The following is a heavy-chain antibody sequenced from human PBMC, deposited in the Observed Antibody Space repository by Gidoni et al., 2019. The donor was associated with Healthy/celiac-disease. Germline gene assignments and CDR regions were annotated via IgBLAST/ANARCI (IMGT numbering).Heavy chain of an antibody. V-gene: IGHV1-18*01. CDR2: ISAYNGNT. J-gene: IGHJ4*02. CDR3: ARDRYYYDSSGYYPFDY. CDR1: GYTFTSYG. D-gene: IGHD3-22*01. Sequence: VQLVPSGAEVKKPGASVKVSCKASGYTFTSYGISCVRQAPGQGLEWMGWISAYNGNTNNAKKLQGRVTMTTDTSTSTAYMELRSLRSDDTAVYYCARDRYYYDSSGYYPFDYWGQGTLVTVSS.